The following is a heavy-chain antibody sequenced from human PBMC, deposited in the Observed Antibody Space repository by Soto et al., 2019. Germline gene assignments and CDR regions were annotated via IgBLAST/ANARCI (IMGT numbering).Heavy chain of an antibody. CDR3: AKVSTGYYYYFDS. CDR2: IGGSGSST. CDR1: GFTFSSYA. J-gene: IGHJ4*02. D-gene: IGHD3-9*01. V-gene: IGHV3-23*01. Sequence: XVSLRLSCAASGFTFSSYAMSWVRQAPGKGLEWVSGIGGSGSSTFYADSVKGRFTISRDNSKNTLYLQMNSLRAEDTAVHHCAKVSTGYYYYFDSWGRGTLVTVSS.